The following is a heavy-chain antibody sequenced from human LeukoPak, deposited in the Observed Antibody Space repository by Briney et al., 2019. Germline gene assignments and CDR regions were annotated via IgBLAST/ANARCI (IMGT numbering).Heavy chain of an antibody. CDR3: ARESSSGTRGGLWGNYRLKWFDP. CDR2: IKQDGSEK. Sequence: PGGSLRLSCAASGFTFSSYWMSWLRQAPGKGLEWVANIKQDGSEKYYVDSVKGRFTISRYNAKNSLYLQMNSLRAEDTAVYYCARESSSGTRGGLWGNYRLKWFDPWGQGTPVTVSS. J-gene: IGHJ5*02. CDR1: GFTFSSYW. D-gene: IGHD3-16*02. V-gene: IGHV3-7*01.